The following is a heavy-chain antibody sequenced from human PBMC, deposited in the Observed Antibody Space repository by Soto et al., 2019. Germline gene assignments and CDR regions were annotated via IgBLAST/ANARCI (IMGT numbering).Heavy chain of an antibody. CDR1: GGSISSSSYY. CDR2: IYYSGST. J-gene: IGHJ4*02. D-gene: IGHD6-13*01. CDR3: ASHKGIAAAEYFDY. Sequence: QLQLQESGPGLVKPSETLSLTCTVSGGSISSSSYYWGWIRQPPGKGLEWIGSIYYSGSTYYNPSLTSRVPISVDTSKTQFSLKLSSVPAADTAVYYCASHKGIAAAEYFDYWGQGTLVTVSS. V-gene: IGHV4-39*01.